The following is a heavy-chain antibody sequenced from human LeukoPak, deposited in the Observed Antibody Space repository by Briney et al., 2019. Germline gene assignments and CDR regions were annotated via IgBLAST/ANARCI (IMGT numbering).Heavy chain of an antibody. Sequence: GGSLRLSCAASGFIFGGYWMSWVRQAPGRGLEWVANTNPDGSIKYYVDSVTGRFTISRDDAKNSLYLQMNSLGAEDTAVYYCVSGFLQWLYWGQGTLVTVSS. J-gene: IGHJ4*02. CDR3: VSGFLQWLY. CDR1: GFIFGGYW. CDR2: TNPDGSIK. V-gene: IGHV3-7*01. D-gene: IGHD3-3*01.